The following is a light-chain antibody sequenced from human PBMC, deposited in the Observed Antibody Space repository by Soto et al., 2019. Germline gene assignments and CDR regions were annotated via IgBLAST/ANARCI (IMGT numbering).Light chain of an antibody. V-gene: IGKV3-20*01. Sequence: EIVLTQSPGTLSLSPGERATLSCRASQSVISNYLAWYQQKPGQAPRLLIYGASSRATGIPDRFSVSGSGTDFTLTVSRLEPEDFAVYYCQQYGSSPLFTFGPGTKVDIK. CDR1: QSVISNY. CDR3: QQYGSSPLFT. J-gene: IGKJ3*01. CDR2: GAS.